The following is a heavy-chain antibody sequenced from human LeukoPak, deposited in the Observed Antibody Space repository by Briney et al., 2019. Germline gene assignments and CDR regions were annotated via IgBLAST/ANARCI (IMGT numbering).Heavy chain of an antibody. Sequence: SQTLSLTCTVSGGSISSGGYYWSWIRQHPGKGLEWIGYIYYSGSTYYNPSLKSRVTISVDTSKNQFSLKLSSVTAADTAVYYCARALSGDYVDWYFDLWGRGTLSLSPQ. V-gene: IGHV4-31*03. CDR2: IYYSGST. CDR3: ARALSGDYVDWYFDL. J-gene: IGHJ2*01. CDR1: GGSISSGGYY. D-gene: IGHD4-17*01.